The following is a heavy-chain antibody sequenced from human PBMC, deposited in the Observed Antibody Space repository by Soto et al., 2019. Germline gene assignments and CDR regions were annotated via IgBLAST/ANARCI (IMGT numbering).Heavy chain of an antibody. V-gene: IGHV3-11*01. D-gene: IGHD6-19*01. CDR2: ISSSGSTI. CDR1: GFTFSDYY. J-gene: IGHJ5*02. CDR3: ARGGSESSAWYPWFDP. Sequence: QVQLLESGGALVKPGGSLRLSCAASGFTFSDYYMSWIRQAPGKGLEWVSDISSSGSTIHYAESVKGRFTISRDNANNSLFLQMNSLKDEDTAVYYCARGGSESSAWYPWFDPWGQGTLVTVSS.